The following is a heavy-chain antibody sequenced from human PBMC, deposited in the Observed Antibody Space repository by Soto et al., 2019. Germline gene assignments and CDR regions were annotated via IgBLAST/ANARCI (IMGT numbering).Heavy chain of an antibody. V-gene: IGHV3-30-3*01. Sequence: GGSLRLSCAASGFTFSSYAMHWVRQAPCKGLEWVAVISYDGSNQFYADSVKGRFTISRDDSKNTLYLQMNSLRPEDTAVYYCARDDYSSSGRNSGFDNWGQGTLVTVSS. D-gene: IGHD3-22*01. CDR1: GFTFSSYA. J-gene: IGHJ4*02. CDR3: ARDDYSSSGRNSGFDN. CDR2: ISYDGSNQ.